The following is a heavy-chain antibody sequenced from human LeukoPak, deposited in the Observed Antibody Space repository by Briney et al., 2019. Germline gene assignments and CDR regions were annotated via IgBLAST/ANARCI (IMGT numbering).Heavy chain of an antibody. J-gene: IGHJ4*02. CDR3: AKETGSGGAFDY. CDR1: GFTFTNYG. V-gene: IGHV3-23*01. D-gene: IGHD6-19*01. Sequence: HPGGSLRLSCAASGFTFTNYGLSWVRQAPGKGLEWVSAISSGGRTYYTDSVKGQFTISRDNSKNTLYLQMNSLRAEDTAVYYCAKETGSGGAFDYWGQGTLVTVSS. CDR2: ISSGGRT.